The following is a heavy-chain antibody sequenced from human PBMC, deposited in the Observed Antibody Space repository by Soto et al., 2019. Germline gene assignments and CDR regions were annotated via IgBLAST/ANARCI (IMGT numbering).Heavy chain of an antibody. CDR1: GFTFSSYG. CDR2: ISHDGSNK. V-gene: IGHV3-30*18. J-gene: IGHJ6*02. CDR3: AKHRLAVASYLHGMDV. D-gene: IGHD6-19*01. Sequence: QVQLVESGGGVVQPGRSLRLSCAASGFTFSSYGMHWVRQAPGKGLEWVAVISHDGSNKYFADSVKGRFTISRDNSQNTLYLLMNSLRAEDTAVYYCAKHRLAVASYLHGMDVWGQGTTVTVSS.